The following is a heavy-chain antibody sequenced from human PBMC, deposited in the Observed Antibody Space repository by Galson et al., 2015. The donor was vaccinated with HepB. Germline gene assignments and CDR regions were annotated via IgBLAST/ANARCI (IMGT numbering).Heavy chain of an antibody. CDR3: ARFLAASDTYYFDY. V-gene: IGHV3-74*01. D-gene: IGHD6-13*01. Sequence: SLRLSCAASGFSFSSNWMHWVRQAPGKGLVWVSRINSDASDIGYADSVEGRFTISRDNAKNTLYLQMNSLRAEDTAVYYCARFLAASDTYYFDYWGQGTLVTVSS. CDR2: INSDASDI. CDR1: GFSFSSNW. J-gene: IGHJ4*02.